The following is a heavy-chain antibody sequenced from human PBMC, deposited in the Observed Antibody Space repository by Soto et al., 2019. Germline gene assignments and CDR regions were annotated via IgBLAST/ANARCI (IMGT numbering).Heavy chain of an antibody. CDR2: IDPSDSYS. CDR1: GYSLISSW. V-gene: IGHV5-10-1*03. CDR3: AIHRDSSSLHDAFDI. Sequence: EVQLVQSGAEVKKSGESLRISCKGSGYSLISSWISWVRQMPGKGLEWMGRIDPSDSYSNYSPSFQGHVTISADKSISTAYLQGSSLKASDTAMYFCAIHRDSSSLHDAFDIWGQGTMVTVSS. D-gene: IGHD6-6*01. J-gene: IGHJ3*02.